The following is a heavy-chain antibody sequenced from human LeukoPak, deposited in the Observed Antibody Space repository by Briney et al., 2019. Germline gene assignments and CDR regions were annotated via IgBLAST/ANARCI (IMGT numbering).Heavy chain of an antibody. CDR1: GYTFTSYD. V-gene: IGHV1-8*01. J-gene: IGHJ4*02. CDR3: ARIAAAGNRRLNY. CDR2: MNPNSGNT. D-gene: IGHD6-13*01. Sequence: ASVKVSCKASGYTFTSYDINWVRQATGQGLEWMGWMNPNSGNTGYAQKFQGRITMTRNTSISTAYMELSSLTSEDTAVYYCARIAAAGNRRLNYWGQGSLVTVSS.